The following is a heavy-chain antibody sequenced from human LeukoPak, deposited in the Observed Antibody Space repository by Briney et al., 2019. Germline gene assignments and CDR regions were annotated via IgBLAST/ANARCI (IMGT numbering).Heavy chain of an antibody. CDR2: INPDDGGT. CDR3: ARDHLSGGHSVNNCFDL. J-gene: IGHJ5*02. D-gene: IGHD2/OR15-2a*01. Sequence: ASVKVSCKASGYTFTGPYIHWVRQAPGQGLEWMGWINPDDGGTNYAQKFQDRVTMTRDRSTSTAYMELSGLRSDDTAVYYCARDHLSGGHSVNNCFDLWGQGTLVTVSS. CDR1: GYTFTGPY. V-gene: IGHV1-2*02.